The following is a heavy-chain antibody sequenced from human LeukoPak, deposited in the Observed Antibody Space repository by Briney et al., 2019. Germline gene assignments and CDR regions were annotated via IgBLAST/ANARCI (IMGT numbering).Heavy chain of an antibody. V-gene: IGHV4-59*08. J-gene: IGHJ4*02. CDR3: ARWAEPFDY. CDR1: GGSISGYY. CDR2: IHYSGIT. Sequence: SETLSLTCTVSGGSISGYYWSWIRQPPGKGLEWMGYIHYSGITNYNPSLKSRVTASVDTSKNQFSLKLSSVTAADTAVYYCARWAEPFDYWGQGTLVTVSS.